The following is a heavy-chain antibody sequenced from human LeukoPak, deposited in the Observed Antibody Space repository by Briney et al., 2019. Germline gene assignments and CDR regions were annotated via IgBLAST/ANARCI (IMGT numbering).Heavy chain of an antibody. CDR1: GGSISSSSYY. CDR3: ARGATYPYYYMDV. CDR2: IYYSGST. Sequence: PSETLSLTCTVSGGSISSSSYYWGWIRQPPGKGLEWIGSIYYSGSTYYNPSLKSRVTISVDTSKNQFSLKLSSVTAADTAVYYCARGATYPYYYMDVWSKGTTVTVSS. V-gene: IGHV4-39*07. J-gene: IGHJ6*03. D-gene: IGHD1-26*01.